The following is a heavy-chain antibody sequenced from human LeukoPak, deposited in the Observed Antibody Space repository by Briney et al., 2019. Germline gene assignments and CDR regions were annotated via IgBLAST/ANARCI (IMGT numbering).Heavy chain of an antibody. J-gene: IGHJ5*02. D-gene: IGHD3-16*02. V-gene: IGHV1-46*01. CDR3: ASGPIVATIIYDYVWGSYRDRYNWFDP. CDR2: INPSGGST. Sequence: ASVKVSCKASGYTFTSYYMHWVRQAPGQGLEWMGIINPSGGSTSYAQKFQGRVTMSRDTSTSTVYMELSSLRSEDTAVYYCASGPIVATIIYDYVWGSYRDRYNWFDPWGQGTLVTVSS. CDR1: GYTFTSYY.